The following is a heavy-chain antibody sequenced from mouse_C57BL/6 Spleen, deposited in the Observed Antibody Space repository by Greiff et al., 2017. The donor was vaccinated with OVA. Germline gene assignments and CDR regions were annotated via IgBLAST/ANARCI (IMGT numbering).Heavy chain of an antibody. J-gene: IGHJ2*01. D-gene: IGHD2-1*01. V-gene: IGHV1-42*01. CDR1: GYSFTGYY. CDR2: INPSTGGT. Sequence: VQLQQSGPELVKPGASVKISCKASGYSFTGYYMNWVKQSPEKSLEWIGEINPSTGGTTYNQKFKAKATLTVDKSSSTAYMQLKSLTSEDSAVYYCARRGYGNYVDYWGQGTTLTVSS. CDR3: ARRGYGNYVDY.